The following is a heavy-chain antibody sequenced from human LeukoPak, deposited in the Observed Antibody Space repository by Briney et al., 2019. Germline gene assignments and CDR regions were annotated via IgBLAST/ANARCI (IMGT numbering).Heavy chain of an antibody. V-gene: IGHV1-18*01. Sequence: ASVKVSCKASGYTFTSYGISWVRQAPGQGLEWMGWISAYNGNKKYAQKLQGRVTMTTDPSTSPAYMELRSLRSDDTAVYYCARTYCTNGVCLSGAISEFDYWGQGTLVTVSS. D-gene: IGHD2-8*01. CDR3: ARTYCTNGVCLSGAISEFDY. CDR1: GYTFTSYG. CDR2: ISAYNGNK. J-gene: IGHJ4*02.